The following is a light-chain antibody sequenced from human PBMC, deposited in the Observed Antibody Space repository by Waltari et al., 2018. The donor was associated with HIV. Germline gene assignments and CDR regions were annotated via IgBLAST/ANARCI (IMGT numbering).Light chain of an antibody. J-gene: IGKJ4*01. Sequence: DIVMTQSPDSLAVSLGARATINCKSSQSVLYSSNNKYYLAWYQQKPGQPPKLLIYWASARESGVPGRFSGSGSGTDFTLTISSLQAEDVAVYYCQQYYTTPLTFGGGTKVEIK. V-gene: IGKV4-1*01. CDR1: QSVLYSSNNKYY. CDR3: QQYYTTPLT. CDR2: WAS.